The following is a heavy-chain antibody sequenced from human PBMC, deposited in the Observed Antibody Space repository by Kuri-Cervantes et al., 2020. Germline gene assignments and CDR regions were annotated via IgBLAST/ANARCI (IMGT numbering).Heavy chain of an antibody. V-gene: IGHV4-39*01. D-gene: IGHD3-10*01. CDR3: ASGITLSPKSYIKIIRKSYAMDV. CDR2: IYYSGST. Sequence: SETLSLTCSVSGGSISSSSYYWGWIRQPPGKGLEWIGNIYYSGSTYYNPSLKSRVTISVDTSKNQFSLTLSSVTTADTAVYYCASGITLSPKSYIKIIRKSYAMDVWGKGTTVTVSS. CDR1: GGSISSSSYY. J-gene: IGHJ6*04.